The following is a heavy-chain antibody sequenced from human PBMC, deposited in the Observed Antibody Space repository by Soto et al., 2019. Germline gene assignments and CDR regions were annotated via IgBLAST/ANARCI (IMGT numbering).Heavy chain of an antibody. CDR2: IIPIFGTA. Sequence: SVKVSCKASGGTFSSYAISWVRQAPGQGLEWMGGIIPIFGTANYAQRFQGRVTITADKSTSTAYMELSSLRSEDTAVYYCVRDPYCPGDCVSDGMDVWGQGNTVTVSS. D-gene: IGHD2-21*02. CDR1: GGTFSSYA. J-gene: IGHJ6*02. CDR3: VRDPYCPGDCVSDGMDV. V-gene: IGHV1-69*06.